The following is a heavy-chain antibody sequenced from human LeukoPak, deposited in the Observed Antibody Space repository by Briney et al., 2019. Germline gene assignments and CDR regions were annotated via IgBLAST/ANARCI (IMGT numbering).Heavy chain of an antibody. D-gene: IGHD3-3*01. CDR2: TSASSSYR. CDR3: ARVGFYVFWSGLNYIDV. J-gene: IGHJ6*03. CDR1: GFTFSYYN. V-gene: IGHV3-21*01. Sequence: GGSLRLSCAASGFTFSYYNMNWVRQAPGKGLEWVSSTSASSSYRYYAGSVEGRFTISRDNAKNSLYLHMNSLRAEDTAVYYCARVGFYVFWSGLNYIDVWGKGTTVTVSS.